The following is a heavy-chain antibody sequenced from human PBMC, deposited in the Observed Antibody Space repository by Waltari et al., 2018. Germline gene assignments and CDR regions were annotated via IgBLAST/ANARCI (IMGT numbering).Heavy chain of an antibody. CDR2: IMPMYGLV. D-gene: IGHD6-25*01. V-gene: IGHV1-69*02. Sequence: QVQLVQSGAAVKKSGSSVKVSCTASGATFSSCHTSWVRQAPGQGLEWMGRIMPMYGLVNYAQDLQGRATISADESTTTAYLELTSLSPEDTAVYYCAQWGSGYSREYFQHWGQGTLITVFS. CDR3: AQWGSGYSREYFQH. J-gene: IGHJ1*01. CDR1: GATFSSCH.